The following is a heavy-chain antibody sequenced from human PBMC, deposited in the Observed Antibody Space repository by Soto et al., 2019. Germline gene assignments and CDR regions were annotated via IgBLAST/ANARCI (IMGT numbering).Heavy chain of an antibody. J-gene: IGHJ5*01. CDR1: GYSFTSYW. Sequence: GESLKISCKASGYSFTSYWIGWERQMPGKVLELMGIIYPEDSDTRYSPSFRGQVTISADKSISTAYLQWSSLRTSDTAMYYCARPFDTSNWYDLWGQGXLVNVYS. CDR2: IYPEDSDT. V-gene: IGHV5-51*01. CDR3: ARPFDTSNWYDL. D-gene: IGHD2-2*01.